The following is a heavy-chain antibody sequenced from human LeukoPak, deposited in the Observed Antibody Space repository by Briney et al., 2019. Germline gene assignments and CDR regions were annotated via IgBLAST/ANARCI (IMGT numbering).Heavy chain of an antibody. CDR3: ARSLRGWELLDWWFDP. Sequence: SETLSLTCTVSGGSISSYYWSWIRQPPGKGLEWIGYIYYSGSTNYNPSLKSRVTISVDTSKNQFSLKLSSVTAADTAVYYCARSLRGWELLDWWFDPWGQGTLVTVSS. J-gene: IGHJ5*02. V-gene: IGHV4-59*01. CDR1: GGSISSYY. CDR2: IYYSGST. D-gene: IGHD1-26*01.